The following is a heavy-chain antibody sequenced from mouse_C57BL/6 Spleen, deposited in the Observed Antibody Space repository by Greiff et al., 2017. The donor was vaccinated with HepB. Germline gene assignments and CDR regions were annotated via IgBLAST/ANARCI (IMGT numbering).Heavy chain of an antibody. CDR3: ARIYGSSYYAMDY. CDR2: ISSGSSTI. Sequence: EVKVVESGGGLVKPGGSLKLSCAASGFTFSDYGMHWVRQAPEKGLEWVAYISSGSSTIYYADTVKGRFTISRDNAKNTLFLQMTSLRSEDTAMYYCARIYGSSYYAMDYWGQGTSVTVSS. CDR1: GFTFSDYG. V-gene: IGHV5-17*01. D-gene: IGHD1-1*01. J-gene: IGHJ4*01.